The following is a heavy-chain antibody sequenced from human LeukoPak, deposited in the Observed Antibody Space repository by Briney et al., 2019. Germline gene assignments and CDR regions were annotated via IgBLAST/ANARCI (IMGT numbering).Heavy chain of an antibody. V-gene: IGHV1-69*04. Sequence: GASVKVSCKASGYTFTSYGISWVRQAPGQGLEWMGRIIPILGIANYAQKFQGRVTITADKSTSTAYMELSSLRSEDTAVYYCARGGESSGWYNWFDPWGQGTLVTVSS. CDR1: GYTFTSYG. J-gene: IGHJ5*02. CDR3: ARGGESSGWYNWFDP. CDR2: IIPILGIA. D-gene: IGHD6-19*01.